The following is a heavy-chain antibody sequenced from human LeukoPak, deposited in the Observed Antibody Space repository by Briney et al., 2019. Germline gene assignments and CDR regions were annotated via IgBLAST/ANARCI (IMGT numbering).Heavy chain of an antibody. D-gene: IGHD1-14*01. CDR3: VRENSGANIAELDY. V-gene: IGHV3-13*04. Sequence: GGSLRLSWAASGLTFSSYDIHWVRHVKGKGLEWVSAIDTVGDTYYPDSVKGRFTISRENAKNSLYLQMNSLRAGDTAVYYCVRENSGANIAELDYWGQGTLVTVSS. CDR1: GLTFSSYD. CDR2: IDTVGDT. J-gene: IGHJ4*02.